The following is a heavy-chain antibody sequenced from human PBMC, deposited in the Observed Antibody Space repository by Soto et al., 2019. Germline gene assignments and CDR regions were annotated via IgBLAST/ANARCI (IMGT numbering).Heavy chain of an antibody. CDR1: GGTFSSYT. Sequence: SVKVSCKASGGTFSSYTISWVRQAPGQGLEWMGRIIPILGIANYAQKFQGRVTITADKSTSTAYMELRSLRSEDTAVYYCARRLIDCSGGSCGAVSDAFDIWGQGTMVTVSS. V-gene: IGHV1-69*02. CDR2: IIPILGIA. J-gene: IGHJ3*02. CDR3: ARRLIDCSGGSCGAVSDAFDI. D-gene: IGHD2-15*01.